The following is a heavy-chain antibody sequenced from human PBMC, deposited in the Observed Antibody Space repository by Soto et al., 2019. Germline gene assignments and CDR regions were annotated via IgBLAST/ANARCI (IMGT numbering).Heavy chain of an antibody. J-gene: IGHJ4*02. D-gene: IGHD5-12*01. CDR2: IIPILGIA. V-gene: IGHV1-69*02. CDR1: GGTFSSYT. Sequence: QVQLVQSGAEVKKPGSSVKVSCKASGGTFSSYTISWVRQAPGQGLEWMGRIIPILGIANNAQKFQGRVTIPADNSRSKAYMELSGLRSEDTAVGYGAGGTGYSGYDGLDYWGQGTLVTVSS. CDR3: AGGTGYSGYDGLDY.